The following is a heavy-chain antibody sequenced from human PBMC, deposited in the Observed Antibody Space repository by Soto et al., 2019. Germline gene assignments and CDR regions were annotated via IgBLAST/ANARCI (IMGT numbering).Heavy chain of an antibody. D-gene: IGHD3-16*02. CDR3: AKVKLRLGELSLYFDY. CDR1: GFTFSSYA. V-gene: IGHV3-23*01. J-gene: IGHJ4*02. CDR2: ISGSGGST. Sequence: GGSLRLSCAASGFTFSSYAMSWVRQAPGKGLEWVSAISGSGGSTYYADSVKGRFTISRDNSKNTLYLQMNSLRAEDTAVYYCAKVKLRLGELSLYFDYWGQGTLVTVSS.